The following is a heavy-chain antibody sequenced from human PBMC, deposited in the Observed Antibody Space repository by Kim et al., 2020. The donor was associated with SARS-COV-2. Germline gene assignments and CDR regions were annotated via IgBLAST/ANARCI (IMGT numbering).Heavy chain of an antibody. CDR2: IIGSGTTI. CDR3: ARGPNYSPFDY. Sequence: GGSLRLSCAASGFTFSSYEMNWVRQAPGKGLEWVPYIIGSGTTIYYADSVRGRFTISRDNDKNSLYLQMNSLRAEDTAVYYCARGPNYSPFDYWGQGTLV. CDR1: GFTFSSYE. J-gene: IGHJ4*02. D-gene: IGHD4-4*01. V-gene: IGHV3-48*03.